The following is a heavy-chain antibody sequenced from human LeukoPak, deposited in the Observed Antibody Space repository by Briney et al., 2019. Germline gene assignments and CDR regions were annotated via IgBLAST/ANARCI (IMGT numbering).Heavy chain of an antibody. Sequence: SETLSLTCNVSGGSFSGYYWSWIRQPPGKGLEWIGEIDHSETTTYIASLKSRVTISIDTSKNQLSLKMISVTAADTAVYYCARNKYYYGLGNYGVPNWFDPWGQGTLVTVSS. CDR1: GGSFSGYY. D-gene: IGHD3-10*01. J-gene: IGHJ5*02. V-gene: IGHV4-34*01. CDR3: ARNKYYYGLGNYGVPNWFDP. CDR2: IDHSETT.